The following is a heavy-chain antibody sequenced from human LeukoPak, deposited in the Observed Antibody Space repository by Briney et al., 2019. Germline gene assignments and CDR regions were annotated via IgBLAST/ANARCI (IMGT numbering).Heavy chain of an antibody. CDR3: ARAFRADGFDL. CDR1: GGSISSGSYY. V-gene: IGHV4-61*02. Sequence: SETLSLTCTVSGGSISSGSYYWSWIRQPAEKGLEWIGRMYTSGSTNYNPSLESRVTISVDTSKNQFSLKLSSVTAADTAVYYCARAFRADGFDLWGQGTMVTVSS. CDR2: MYTSGST. J-gene: IGHJ3*01.